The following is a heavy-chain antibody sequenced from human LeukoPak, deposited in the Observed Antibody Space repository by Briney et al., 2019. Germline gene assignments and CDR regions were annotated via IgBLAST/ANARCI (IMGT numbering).Heavy chain of an antibody. V-gene: IGHV4-59*01. CDR1: GGSISSYY. CDR2: IYYSGST. J-gene: IGHJ1*01. D-gene: IGHD2-2*01. Sequence: PSGTLSLTCTVSGGSISSYYWSWIRQPPGKGLEWIGYIYYSGSTNYNPSLKSRVTISVDTSKNQFSLKLSSVTAADTAVYYCARTCSSTSCYPPGYFQHWGQGTLVTVSS. CDR3: ARTCSSTSCYPPGYFQH.